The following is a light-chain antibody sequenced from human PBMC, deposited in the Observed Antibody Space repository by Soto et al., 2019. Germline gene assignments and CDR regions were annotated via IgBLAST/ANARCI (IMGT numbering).Light chain of an antibody. Sequence: EIVMTQSPATLSVSPGERVTLSCRASQSVRRSLAWYQQKPGQAPRLLIYGASTRASGIPARFSGSGSGTELTLTISSLQSEDLAVYYCQQSKDWPPWTFGPGTKVEFK. CDR1: QSVRRS. V-gene: IGKV3-15*01. J-gene: IGKJ1*01. CDR2: GAS. CDR3: QQSKDWPPWT.